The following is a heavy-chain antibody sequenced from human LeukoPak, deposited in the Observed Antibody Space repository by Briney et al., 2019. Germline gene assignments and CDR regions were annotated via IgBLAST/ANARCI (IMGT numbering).Heavy chain of an antibody. J-gene: IGHJ4*02. D-gene: IGHD3-3*01. CDR3: AKGGGYDFWSGYRYFDD. V-gene: IGHV4-34*01. Sequence: PSETLSLTCAVYGGSFSGYYWSWIRQPPGKGLEWIGEINHSGSTNYNPSLKSRVTISVDTSKNQFSLKLSSVTAADTAVYYCAKGGGYDFWSGYRYFDDWGQGTLVTVSS. CDR1: GGSFSGYY. CDR2: INHSGST.